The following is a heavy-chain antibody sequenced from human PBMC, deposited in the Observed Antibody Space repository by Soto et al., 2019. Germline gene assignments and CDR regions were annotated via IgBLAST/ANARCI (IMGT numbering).Heavy chain of an antibody. D-gene: IGHD3-9*01. CDR3: ARGEGRTYYDILTGYYPYGMDV. CDR2: IYYSGST. J-gene: IGHJ6*02. Sequence: SETLSLTCTVSGGCISSYYWSWIRQPPGKGLEWIGYIYYSGSTNYNPSLKSRVTISVDTSKNQFSLKLSSVTAADTAVYYCARGEGRTYYDILTGYYPYGMDVWGQGTTVTVSS. V-gene: IGHV4-59*01. CDR1: GGCISSYY.